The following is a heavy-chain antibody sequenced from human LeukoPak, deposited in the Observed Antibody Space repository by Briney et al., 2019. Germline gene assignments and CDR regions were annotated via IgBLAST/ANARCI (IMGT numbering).Heavy chain of an antibody. Sequence: VASVKVSCKASGYTFTGYYMHWVRQAPGQGLEWMGWISAYNGNTNYAQKLQGRVTMTTDTSTSTAYMELRSLRSDDTAVYYCARGGYSSGYRGYSYYYMDVWGKGTTVIVSS. CDR2: ISAYNGNT. J-gene: IGHJ6*03. CDR1: GYTFTGYY. V-gene: IGHV1-18*04. CDR3: ARGGYSSGYRGYSYYYMDV. D-gene: IGHD5-18*01.